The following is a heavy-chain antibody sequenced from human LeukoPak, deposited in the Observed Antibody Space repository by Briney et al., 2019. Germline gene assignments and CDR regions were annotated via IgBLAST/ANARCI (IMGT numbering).Heavy chain of an antibody. CDR1: GGSIISFY. V-gene: IGHV4-59*01. J-gene: IGHJ4*02. CDR2: IYYSGST. Sequence: PSETLSLTCTVPGGSIISFYWSWIRQPPGKGLEWIGYIYYSGSTNYNPSLKSRVTISVDTSKNQFSLKLRSVTAADTAVYYCARERRDGYNRAVDYWGQGTLVTVSS. D-gene: IGHD5-24*01. CDR3: ARERRDGYNRAVDY.